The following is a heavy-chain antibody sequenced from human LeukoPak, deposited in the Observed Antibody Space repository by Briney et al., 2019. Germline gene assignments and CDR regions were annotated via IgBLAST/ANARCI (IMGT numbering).Heavy chain of an antibody. Sequence: SQTLSLTCTVSGGSISSGGYYWSWIRQPPGKGLEWIGYIYHSGSTYYNPSLKSRVTISVGRSKNQFSLKLSSVTAADTAVYYCARGSFQHFDYWGQGTLVTVSS. D-gene: IGHD2-2*01. J-gene: IGHJ4*02. CDR3: ARGSFQHFDY. V-gene: IGHV4-30-2*01. CDR2: IYHSGST. CDR1: GGSISSGGYY.